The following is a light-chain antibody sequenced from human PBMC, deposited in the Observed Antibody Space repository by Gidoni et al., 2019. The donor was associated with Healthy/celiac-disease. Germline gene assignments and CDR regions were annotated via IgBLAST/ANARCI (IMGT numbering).Light chain of an antibody. CDR1: AVPKQY. J-gene: IGLJ2*01. CDR3: QSADSSGTYVV. Sequence: SYELTQPPSVSVSPGQTARITCSGDAVPKQYAYWYQQKPGQAPVLVIYQDSERPSGIPERFSGSSSGTTVTLTISGVQAEDEADYYCQSADSSGTYVVFGGGTKLTVL. CDR2: QDS. V-gene: IGLV3-25*02.